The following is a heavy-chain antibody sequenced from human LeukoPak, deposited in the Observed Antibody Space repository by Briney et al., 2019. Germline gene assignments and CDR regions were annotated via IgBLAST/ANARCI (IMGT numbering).Heavy chain of an antibody. J-gene: IGHJ4*02. Sequence: ASVKVSCKASGGTFSSYAISWVRQAPGQGLEWMGRIIPILGIANYAQKFQGRVTITADKSTSTAYMELSSLRSEDTAVYYCARGEQLKAYFDYWGQGTLVTVSS. CDR1: GGTFSSYA. V-gene: IGHV1-69*04. CDR3: ARGEQLKAYFDY. CDR2: IIPILGIA. D-gene: IGHD1/OR15-1a*01.